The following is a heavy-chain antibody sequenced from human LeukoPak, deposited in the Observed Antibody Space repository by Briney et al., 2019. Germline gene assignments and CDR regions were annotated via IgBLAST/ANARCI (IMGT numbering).Heavy chain of an antibody. CDR3: ARGGQWLPNAFDI. D-gene: IGHD6-19*01. CDR2: ISSSSSYI. V-gene: IGHV3-21*01. CDR1: GFTFSSYS. Sequence: GGSLRLSCAASGFTFSSYSMNWVRQAPGKGLEWASSISSSSSYIYYADSVKGRFTISRDNAKNSLYLQMNSLRAEDTAVYYCARGGQWLPNAFDIWGQGTMVTVSS. J-gene: IGHJ3*02.